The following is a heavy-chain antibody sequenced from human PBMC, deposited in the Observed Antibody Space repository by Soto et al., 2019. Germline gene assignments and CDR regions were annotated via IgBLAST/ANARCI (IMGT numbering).Heavy chain of an antibody. V-gene: IGHV3-53*01. J-gene: IGHJ6*02. CDR3: AREGGEFWSGYYTAFGMDV. Sequence: GGSLRLSCAASGFNVSSNYMSWVRQAPGKGLDWVSVIYSTGSTYYAESVKGRFTISRDNSKNTLYLQMNNLRAEDTAVYYCAREGGEFWSGYYTAFGMDVWGQGTTVTVSS. D-gene: IGHD3-3*01. CDR2: IYSTGST. CDR1: GFNVSSNY.